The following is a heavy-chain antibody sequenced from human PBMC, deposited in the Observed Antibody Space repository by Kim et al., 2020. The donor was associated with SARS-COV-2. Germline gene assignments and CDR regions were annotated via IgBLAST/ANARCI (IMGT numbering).Heavy chain of an antibody. D-gene: IGHD6-19*01. CDR3: EKDRGGSGWPVFDY. J-gene: IGHJ4*02. Sequence: ADPVNGRFTISRDSSKHTLYLQLNSLRADDTAVYYCEKDRGGSGWPVFDYWGQGTLVTVSS. V-gene: IGHV3-23*01.